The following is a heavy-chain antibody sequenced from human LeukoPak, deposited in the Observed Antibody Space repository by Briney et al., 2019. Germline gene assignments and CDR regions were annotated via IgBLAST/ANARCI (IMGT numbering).Heavy chain of an antibody. D-gene: IGHD3-22*01. CDR3: ARVLGGYYHDGMDV. CDR1: GYTFTSYD. J-gene: IGHJ6*02. V-gene: IGHV1-8*01. CDR2: MNPNSGNT. Sequence: ASVKVSCKASGYTFTSYDINWVRQATGQGLEWMGWMNPNSGNTGYAQKFQGRVTMTRNTSISTAYMELSSLRSEDTAVYYCARVLGGYYHDGMDVWGQGTTVTVSS.